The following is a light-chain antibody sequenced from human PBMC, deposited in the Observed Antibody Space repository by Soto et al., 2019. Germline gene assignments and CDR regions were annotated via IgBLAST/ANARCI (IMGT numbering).Light chain of an antibody. V-gene: IGKV3-15*01. CDR1: QSVSSN. J-gene: IGKJ1*01. CDR2: GAS. CDR3: QQYNNGWM. Sequence: EIVMTQSPATLSVSPGERATLSCRASQSVSSNLAWYQQKPGQAPRLLIYGASTRATGIPARFSGSGSGTEFTLTISSLQSEDFAVYYCQQYNNGWMFGRGTKVEIK.